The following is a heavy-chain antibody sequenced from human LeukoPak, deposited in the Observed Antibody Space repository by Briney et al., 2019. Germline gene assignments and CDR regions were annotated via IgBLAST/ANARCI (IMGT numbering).Heavy chain of an antibody. CDR2: ISAYNGNT. CDR1: GYTFTTNG. J-gene: IGHJ3*02. V-gene: IGHV1-18*01. D-gene: IGHD2-21*02. Sequence: ASVKVSCKASGYTFTTNGISWGRQAPGQGLEGMGWISAYNGNTNLAQKLRGRVTMTTDTSTSTAYMELRSLRSDDTAVYYCARDSSTAYCGGDCFTGDAFDIWGQGTMVTVSS. CDR3: ARDSSTAYCGGDCFTGDAFDI.